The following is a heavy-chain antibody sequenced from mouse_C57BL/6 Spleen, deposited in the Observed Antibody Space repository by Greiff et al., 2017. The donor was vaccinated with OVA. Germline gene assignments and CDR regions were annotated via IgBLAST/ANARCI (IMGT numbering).Heavy chain of an antibody. CDR1: GFSLTSYG. J-gene: IGHJ4*01. CDR3: ARIGPTVVEAMDY. Sequence: VKLVESGPGLVQPSQSLSITCTVSGFSLTSYGVHWVRQSPGKGLEWLGVIWRGGSTDYNAAFISRLSISKDNSKSQVFFKMNSLQADDTAIYYCARIGPTVVEAMDYWGQGTSVTVSS. CDR2: IWRGGST. V-gene: IGHV2-2*01. D-gene: IGHD1-1*01.